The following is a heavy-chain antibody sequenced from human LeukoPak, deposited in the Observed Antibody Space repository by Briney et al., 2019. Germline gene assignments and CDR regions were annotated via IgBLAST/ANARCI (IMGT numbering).Heavy chain of an antibody. CDR2: IYDSGST. Sequence: PSETLSLTCTVSGGSISSYYWSWIRQPPGKGLEWIGYIYDSGSTNYNPSLKSRVTISVDTSKNQFSLKVSSVTAADTPVYYCASLTTADAFDIWGQGTMVTVSS. V-gene: IGHV4-59*01. D-gene: IGHD3-22*01. CDR3: ASLTTADAFDI. J-gene: IGHJ3*02. CDR1: GGSISSYY.